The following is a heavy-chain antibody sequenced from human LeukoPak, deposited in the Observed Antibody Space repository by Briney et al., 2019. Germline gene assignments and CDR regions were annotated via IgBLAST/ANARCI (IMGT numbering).Heavy chain of an antibody. CDR1: GFTFSSYE. Sequence: GGSLRLSCAASGFTFSSYEMNWVRQAPGKGLEGVSYISSSGSTIYYADSVKGRFTISRDNAKNALYLQMNSLRAEDTAVYYCAELGITMIGGVWGKGTTVTVSS. CDR2: ISSSGSTI. V-gene: IGHV3-48*03. J-gene: IGHJ6*04. D-gene: IGHD3-10*02. CDR3: AELGITMIGGV.